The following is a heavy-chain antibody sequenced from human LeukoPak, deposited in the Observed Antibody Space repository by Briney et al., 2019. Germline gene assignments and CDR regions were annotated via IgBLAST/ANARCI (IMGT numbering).Heavy chain of an antibody. J-gene: IGHJ6*02. Sequence: GSLRLSCAASGFTFSSYAMVWGRQAPGKGLEWVSAISGTSGATYYADSVKGRFTISRDNSKNTLYLQMNSLGADDTAVYYCAKGYPYYFYAMDVWGQGTTVTVSS. D-gene: IGHD1-14*01. CDR2: ISGTSGAT. V-gene: IGHV3-23*01. CDR3: AKGYPYYFYAMDV. CDR1: GFTFSSYA.